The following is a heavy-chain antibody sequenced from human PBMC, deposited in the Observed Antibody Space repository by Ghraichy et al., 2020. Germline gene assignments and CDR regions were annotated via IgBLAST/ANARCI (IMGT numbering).Heavy chain of an antibody. V-gene: IGHV4-30-2*01. Sequence: SETLSLTCAVSGGSISSGGYSWSWIRQPPGKVLEWIGYIYHSGSTYYNPSLKSRVTISVDRSKNQFSLKLSSVTAADTAVYYCARGGSAEDGGFDYWGQGTLVTVSS. CDR3: ARGGSAEDGGFDY. CDR1: GGSISSGGYS. J-gene: IGHJ4*02. CDR2: IYHSGST. D-gene: IGHD3-10*01.